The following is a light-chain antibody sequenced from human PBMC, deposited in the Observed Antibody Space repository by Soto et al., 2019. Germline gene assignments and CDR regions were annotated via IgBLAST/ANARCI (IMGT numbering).Light chain of an antibody. J-gene: IGLJ1*01. CDR2: GNS. V-gene: IGLV1-40*01. Sequence: QSVLTQPPSVSGAPGQRVTISCTGSSSNIGAGYDVHWYQQLPGTAPKLLIYGNSNRPSGVPDRFSGSKSGTSASLAITGLLAADAADYYCQSYDSSLSGYVFGTGTKLTVL. CDR3: QSYDSSLSGYV. CDR1: SSNIGAGYD.